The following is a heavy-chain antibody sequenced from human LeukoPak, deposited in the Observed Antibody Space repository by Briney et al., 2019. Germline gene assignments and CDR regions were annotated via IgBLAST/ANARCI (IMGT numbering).Heavy chain of an antibody. J-gene: IGHJ4*02. V-gene: IGHV3-48*01. Sequence: PGGSLRLSCAASGFTFSSYSMNWVRQAPGKGLEWVSYISSSSSTIYYADSVKGRFTISRDNSKNTLFLQMNSLRADDTAVYYCAKVGAGDLFRALDYWGQGTLVTVSS. CDR3: AKVGAGDLFRALDY. D-gene: IGHD3-16*01. CDR1: GFTFSSYS. CDR2: ISSSSSTI.